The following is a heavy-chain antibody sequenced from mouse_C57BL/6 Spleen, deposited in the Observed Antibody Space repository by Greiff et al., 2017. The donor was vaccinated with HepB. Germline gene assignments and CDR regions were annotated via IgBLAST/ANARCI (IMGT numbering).Heavy chain of an antibody. CDR2: IRSKSNNYAT. CDR1: GFSFNTYA. Sequence: EVQRVESGGGLVQPKGSLKLSCAASGFSFNTYAMNWVRQAPGKGLEWVARIRSKSNNYATYYADSVKDRFTISRDDSESMLYLQMNNLKTEDTAMYYCVLLGGDLDYWGQGTTLTVSS. V-gene: IGHV10-1*01. CDR3: VLLGGDLDY. J-gene: IGHJ2*01. D-gene: IGHD1-1*01.